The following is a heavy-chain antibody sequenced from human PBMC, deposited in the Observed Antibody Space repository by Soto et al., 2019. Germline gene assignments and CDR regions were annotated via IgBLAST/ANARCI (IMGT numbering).Heavy chain of an antibody. V-gene: IGHV4-34*01. CDR2: IHHSGST. CDR3: ARETGAGEDL. J-gene: IGHJ4*02. CDR1: GGSFSRYY. Sequence: SETLSLTCAVYGGSFSRYYWSWIRQPPGKGLEWIGEIHHSGSTNYNPSLKSRVTISVETSKNQFSLRLTSVTAADTAVYYCARETGAGEDLWGQGTLVTVSS. D-gene: IGHD3-16*01.